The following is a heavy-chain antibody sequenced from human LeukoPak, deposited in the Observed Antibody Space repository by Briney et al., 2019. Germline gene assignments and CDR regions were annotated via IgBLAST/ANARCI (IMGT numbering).Heavy chain of an antibody. CDR3: AKDDYYGSGSMGAFDI. J-gene: IGHJ3*02. Sequence: GGSLRPSCAASGFTFSSYAMSWVRQAPGKGLEWVSAISGSGGSTYYADSVKGRFTISRDNSKNTLYLQMNSLRAEDTAVYYCAKDDYYGSGSMGAFDIWGQGTMVTVSS. CDR1: GFTFSSYA. V-gene: IGHV3-23*01. CDR2: ISGSGGST. D-gene: IGHD3-10*01.